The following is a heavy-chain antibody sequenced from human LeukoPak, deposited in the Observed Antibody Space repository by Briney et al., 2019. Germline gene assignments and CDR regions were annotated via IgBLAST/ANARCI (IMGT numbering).Heavy chain of an antibody. CDR2: INPNSGGT. D-gene: IGHD6-19*01. Sequence: ASVKVSCKASGNTFTGYYMHWVRQAPGQGLEWMGWINPNSGGTNYAQKFQGWVTMTRDTSISTAYMELSRLRSDDTAVYYCAREYSSGWWGYGMDVWGQGTTVTVSS. V-gene: IGHV1-2*04. CDR3: AREYSSGWWGYGMDV. J-gene: IGHJ6*02. CDR1: GNTFTGYY.